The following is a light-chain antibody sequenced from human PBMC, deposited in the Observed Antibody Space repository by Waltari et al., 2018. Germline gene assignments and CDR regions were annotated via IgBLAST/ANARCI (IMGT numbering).Light chain of an antibody. CDR2: DAS. Sequence: EIVLTQSPGTLSLSPGERATFSCRASQSVSRTLAWYQQKPGQAPRLLIYDASSRATGIPDRFSGNGSVTDFSLTISRLEPEDFAVYYCQKYGTLPATFGQGTKVEIK. CDR3: QKYGTLPAT. V-gene: IGKV3-20*01. CDR1: QSVSRT. J-gene: IGKJ1*01.